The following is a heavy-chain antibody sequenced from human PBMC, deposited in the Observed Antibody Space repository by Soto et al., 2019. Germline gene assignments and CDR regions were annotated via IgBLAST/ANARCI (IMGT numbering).Heavy chain of an antibody. Sequence: GGSLRLSCAASGFTFSSYAMSWVRQAPGKGLEWVSAIIGSGGSTYYADSVKGRFTISRDNSKNTLYLQMNSLRAEDTAVYYCARDSQDYIWGSYRRPPSFDYWGQGTLVTVSS. V-gene: IGHV3-23*01. D-gene: IGHD3-16*02. CDR3: ARDSQDYIWGSYRRPPSFDY. CDR2: IIGSGGST. J-gene: IGHJ4*02. CDR1: GFTFSSYA.